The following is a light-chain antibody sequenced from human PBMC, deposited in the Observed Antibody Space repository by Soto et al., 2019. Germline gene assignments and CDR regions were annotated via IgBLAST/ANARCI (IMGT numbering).Light chain of an antibody. CDR1: QSIGSS. J-gene: IGKJ5*01. V-gene: IGKV3-11*01. CDR2: GSY. CDR3: QQRTNWPDT. Sequence: EIVLTQSPATLSVSLGDSATLSCRASQSIGSSLAWYQQKPGQAPRLLMYGSYHRATGIPARFSGSGSGTDFTLTISSLEPEDFAVYYCQQRTNWPDTFGQGTRLEIK.